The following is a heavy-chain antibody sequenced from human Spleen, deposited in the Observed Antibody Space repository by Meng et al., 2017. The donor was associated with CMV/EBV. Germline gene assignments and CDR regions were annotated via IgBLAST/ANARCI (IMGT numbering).Heavy chain of an antibody. CDR3: ARVSGCSSTSCFYGGAFDI. CDR1: GFTFSSYE. Sequence: GESLKISCAASGFTFSSYEMNWVRQAPGKGLEWVSYISSSGSTIYYADSVKGRFTISRDNAKNTLYLQMNSLRAEDTAVYYCARVSGCSSTSCFYGGAFDIWGQGTMVTVSS. D-gene: IGHD2-2*01. V-gene: IGHV3-48*03. CDR2: ISSSGSTI. J-gene: IGHJ3*02.